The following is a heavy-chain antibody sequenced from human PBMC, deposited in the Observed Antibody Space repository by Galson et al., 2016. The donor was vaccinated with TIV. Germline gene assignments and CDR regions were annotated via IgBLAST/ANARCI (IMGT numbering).Heavy chain of an antibody. CDR2: ITPAFGTT. J-gene: IGHJ4*02. CDR1: GNTFNTYT. CDR3: GRGGQLVRYFDY. V-gene: IGHV1-69*08. D-gene: IGHD6-6*01. Sequence: SVKVSCKASGNTFNTYTFHWVRQAPGQGLVWLGRITPAFGTTDVAQKFQGRVAVTAAKSTTTIYMDLSSLKSDDTGFYYSGRGGQLVRYFDYWGQGTLVTVSS.